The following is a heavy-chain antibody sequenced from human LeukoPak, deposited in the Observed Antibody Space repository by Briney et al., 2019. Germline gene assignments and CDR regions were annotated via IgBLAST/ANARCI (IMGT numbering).Heavy chain of an antibody. CDR1: GVSITSDNW. CDR2: IYPSGST. CDR3: ARRGDGYGHFDY. J-gene: IGHJ4*02. V-gene: IGHV4-4*02. D-gene: IGHD5-24*01. Sequence: SETLSLTCAVSGVSITSDNWWSWVRQPPGKGLEWIGEIYPSGSTGYNPSLKSRVTISVDKSKNQFSLRLSSVTAADTAVYYCARRGDGYGHFDYWGQGTLVAVSS.